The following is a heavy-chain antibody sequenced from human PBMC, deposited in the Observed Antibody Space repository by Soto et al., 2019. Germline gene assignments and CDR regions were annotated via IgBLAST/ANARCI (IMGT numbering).Heavy chain of an antibody. CDR3: AREGVHNYTEYYFDY. V-gene: IGHV3-21*06. CDR1: GFTFSYYP. D-gene: IGHD3-10*01. Sequence: GGSLRLSCAASGFTFSYYPLHWVRRAPGKGLEWVSSISGVRDYIRYADSAKGRFAISRDNAKTSLYLQMNSLTAEDTAVYYCAREGVHNYTEYYFDYWGQGTRGTVSS. J-gene: IGHJ4*02. CDR2: ISGVRDYI.